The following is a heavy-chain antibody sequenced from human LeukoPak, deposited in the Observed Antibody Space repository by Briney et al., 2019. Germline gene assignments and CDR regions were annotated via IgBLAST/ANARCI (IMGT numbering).Heavy chain of an antibody. J-gene: IGHJ6*02. CDR3: ARHTEYYYYGMDV. V-gene: IGHV3-7*03. CDR2: IKQDGSEK. Sequence: GGSLRLSCAASGFTFSSYWMSWVRQAPGKGLGWVANIKQDGSEKYYVDSVKGRFTISRDNAKNSLYLQMNSLRAEDTAVYYCARHTEYYYYGMDVWGQGTTVTVSS. D-gene: IGHD4-17*01. CDR1: GFTFSSYW.